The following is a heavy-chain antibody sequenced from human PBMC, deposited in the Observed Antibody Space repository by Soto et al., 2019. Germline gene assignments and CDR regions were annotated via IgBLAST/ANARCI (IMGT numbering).Heavy chain of an antibody. CDR2: IYYSGST. CDR3: ARDVPLNYYDGTYYYYAMDV. CDR1: GGSISGYY. D-gene: IGHD3-16*01. J-gene: IGHJ6*02. Sequence: SETLSLTCTVSGGSISGYYWSWIRQPPGKGLEWIGYIYYSGSTNYNPSLKSRVTISVDTSKNQFSLKLSSVTAADTAVYYCARDVPLNYYDGTYYYYAMDVWGQGTTVTVSS. V-gene: IGHV4-59*01.